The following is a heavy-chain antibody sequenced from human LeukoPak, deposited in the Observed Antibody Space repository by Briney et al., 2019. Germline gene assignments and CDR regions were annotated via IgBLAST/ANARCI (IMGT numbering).Heavy chain of an antibody. V-gene: IGHV3-30*18. J-gene: IGHJ6*02. D-gene: IGHD3-3*01. CDR3: AKGDSYYDFCLDV. Sequence: GGSLRLSCATSGFTFTCCGMHWVRQASGKGLEWVAAISSSDGNSKYYADSVKGRFTISRDNSKNTLYLQMNSLRADDTAVYYCAKGDSYYDFCLDVWGRGTTVTVSS. CDR2: ISSSDGNSK. CDR1: GFTFTCCG.